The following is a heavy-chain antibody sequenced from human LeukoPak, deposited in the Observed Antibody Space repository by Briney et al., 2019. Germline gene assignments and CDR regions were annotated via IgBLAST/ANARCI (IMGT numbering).Heavy chain of an antibody. Sequence: PSETLPLTCTVSGASISSSGSYWGWIRQPPGKGLEWIGSMYYSGNTYNPSLKSRVTISVDTSKNQFSLNLTSVNAADTAMYYCARVMAARREDLNWFDTWGQGTLVTVPS. CDR2: MYYSGNT. V-gene: IGHV4-39*07. J-gene: IGHJ5*02. CDR1: GASISSSGSY. D-gene: IGHD6-6*01. CDR3: ARVMAARREDLNWFDT.